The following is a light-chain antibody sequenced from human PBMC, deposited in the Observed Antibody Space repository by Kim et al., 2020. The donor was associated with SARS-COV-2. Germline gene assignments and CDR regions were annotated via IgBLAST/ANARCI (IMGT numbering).Light chain of an antibody. CDR3: NARDSSGNHWV. CDR1: SLRSYY. Sequence: ALGQTVRITCQADSLRSYYASWYQQKPGQAPVLVIYGKNNRPSGIPDRFAGSSSGNTASLTITGAQAEDEADYYCNARDSSGNHWVFVGGTKLTVL. J-gene: IGLJ3*02. V-gene: IGLV3-19*01. CDR2: GKN.